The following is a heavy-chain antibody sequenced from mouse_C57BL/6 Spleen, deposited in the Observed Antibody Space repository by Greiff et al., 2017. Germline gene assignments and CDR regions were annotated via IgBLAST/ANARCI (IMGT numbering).Heavy chain of an antibody. D-gene: IGHD1-1*01. CDR2: IYPGSGNT. V-gene: IGHV1-76*01. CDR1: GYTFTDYY. Sequence: QVQLQQSGAELVRPGASVKLSCKASGYTFTDYYINWVKQRPGQGLEWIARIYPGSGNTYYNEKFKGKATLTAEKSSSTAYMQLSSLTSEDSAVYFCARGNYYGSSPWYFDYWGQGTTLTVSS. J-gene: IGHJ2*01. CDR3: ARGNYYGSSPWYFDY.